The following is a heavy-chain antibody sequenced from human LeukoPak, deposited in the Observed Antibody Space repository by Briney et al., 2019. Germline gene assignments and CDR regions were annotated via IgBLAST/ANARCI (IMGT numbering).Heavy chain of an antibody. Sequence: GGSLRLSCAASRFTFSTYSMNWVRQAPGKGLEWVSYISGSSSTIYYANSVKGRFTISRDNAKNSLYLQMNSLRAEDTAVYYCARHSDYDILTGPNDYWGQGTLVTVSS. V-gene: IGHV3-48*04. CDR3: ARHSDYDILTGPNDY. CDR1: RFTFSTYS. J-gene: IGHJ4*02. D-gene: IGHD3-9*01. CDR2: ISGSSSTI.